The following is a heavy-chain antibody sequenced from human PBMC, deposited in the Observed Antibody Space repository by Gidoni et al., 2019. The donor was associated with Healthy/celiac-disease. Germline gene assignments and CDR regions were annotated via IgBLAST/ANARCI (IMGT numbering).Heavy chain of an antibody. J-gene: IGHJ4*02. CDR2: IYTSGST. CDR1: GGSISSGSYY. D-gene: IGHD4-17*01. CDR3: ARGLRWTANHPIDY. Sequence: QVQLQESGPGLVKPSQTLSLTCTVSGGSISSGSYYWSWIRQPAGKGLEWIGRIYTSGSTNYNPSLKSRVTISVDTSKNQFSLKLSSVTAADTAVYYCARGLRWTANHPIDYWGQGTLVTVSS. V-gene: IGHV4-61*02.